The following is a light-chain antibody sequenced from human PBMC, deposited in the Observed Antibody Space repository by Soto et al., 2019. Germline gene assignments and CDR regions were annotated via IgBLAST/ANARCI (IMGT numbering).Light chain of an antibody. Sequence: EIVLTQSPVTLSLSPGERATLSCRASQSVSSSYLAWYQQKPGQAPRLLIYGASTRATGIPARFSGSGSGTEFTLSIGSLQSEDFAVYYCQQYNNWPPTFGQGTKVDNK. CDR2: GAS. J-gene: IGKJ1*01. CDR1: QSVSSSY. CDR3: QQYNNWPPT. V-gene: IGKV3-15*01.